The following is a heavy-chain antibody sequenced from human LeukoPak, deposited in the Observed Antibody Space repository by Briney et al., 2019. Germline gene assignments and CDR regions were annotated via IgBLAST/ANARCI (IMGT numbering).Heavy chain of an antibody. Sequence: PSETLSLTCTVSGGSISSYYWSWIRQPPGKGLEWIGYIYYSGSTNYNPSLKSRVTISVDTSKNQFSLKLSSVTAADTAVYYCAREPSPYDYGDYGGGDHFDYWGQGTLVTVSS. CDR3: AREPSPYDYGDYGGGDHFDY. CDR1: GGSISSYY. J-gene: IGHJ4*02. D-gene: IGHD4-17*01. CDR2: IYYSGST. V-gene: IGHV4-59*12.